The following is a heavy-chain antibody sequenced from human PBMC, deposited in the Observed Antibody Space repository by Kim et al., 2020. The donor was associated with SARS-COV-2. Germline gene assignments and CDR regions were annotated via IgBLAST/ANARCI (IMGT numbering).Heavy chain of an antibody. J-gene: IGHJ4*02. Sequence: GGSLRLSCAASGFIFSSYAMTWVRQAPGKGLEWVSVVSGSGSSTYYADSVKGRFTISRDNSKNMVYLQMNSLRVEDTAVYYCAKDRISSGLMGAQNYWGQGTLVSVSS. V-gene: IGHV3-23*01. CDR1: GFIFSSYA. CDR2: VSGSGSST. D-gene: IGHD3-22*01. CDR3: AKDRISSGLMGAQNY.